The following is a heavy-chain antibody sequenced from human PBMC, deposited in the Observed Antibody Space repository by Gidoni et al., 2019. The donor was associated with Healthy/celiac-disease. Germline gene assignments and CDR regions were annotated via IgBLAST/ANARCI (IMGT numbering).Heavy chain of an antibody. J-gene: IGHJ5*02. V-gene: IGHV1-18*01. D-gene: IGHD3-3*01. CDR1: GYTFTSYG. CDR3: ARGGFWSGYFLPEKYNWFDP. CDR2: ISAYNGNT. Sequence: QVQLVQSGAEGKKPGASVKVSCKASGYTFTSYGISWVRQAPGQGLEWMGWISAYNGNTNSAKKLQGRGTMTTDTSTSTAYMELRSLRSDDTAVYYCARGGFWSGYFLPEKYNWFDPWGQGTLVTVSS.